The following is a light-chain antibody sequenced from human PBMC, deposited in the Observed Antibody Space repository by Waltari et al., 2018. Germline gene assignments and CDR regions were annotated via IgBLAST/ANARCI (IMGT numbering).Light chain of an antibody. CDR3: GLYAGSTTLV. V-gene: IGLV2-23*02. Sequence: QSALTQPASVSGSPGQSITISCTGTSSDLGSYNLVSWYQQHPGKAPQLLIYDVNKWPSGVSDRCSGSKSGNTASLTISGLQAEDEADYYCGLYAGSTTLVFGGGTKLTVL. CDR2: DVN. CDR1: SSDLGSYNL. J-gene: IGLJ3*02.